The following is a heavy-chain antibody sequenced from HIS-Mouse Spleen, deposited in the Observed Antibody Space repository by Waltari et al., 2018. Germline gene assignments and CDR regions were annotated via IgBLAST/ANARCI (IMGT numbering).Heavy chain of an antibody. CDR2: IVYSGST. D-gene: IGHD6-13*01. CDR3: AREIPYSSSWYDWYFDL. J-gene: IGHJ2*01. V-gene: IGHV4-39*07. Sequence: QLQLQESGPGLVKPSETLSLTCTVSGGSISSSSYYWGWLHQPPGKGLGWFGRIVYSGSTYYNPSLKSRVTISVDTSKNQFSLKLSAVTAADTAVYYCAREIPYSSSWYDWYFDLWGRGTLVTVSS. CDR1: GGSISSSSYY.